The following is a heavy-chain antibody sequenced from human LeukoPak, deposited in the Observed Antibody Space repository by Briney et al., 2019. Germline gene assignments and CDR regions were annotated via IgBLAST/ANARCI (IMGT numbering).Heavy chain of an antibody. V-gene: IGHV3-33*01. CDR3: ARDSSSFIAAAAY. D-gene: IGHD6-13*01. CDR2: IWYDGSNK. CDR1: GFTFSDYG. Sequence: GGSLRLSCAASGFTFSDYGMHWVRQTPGRGLEWVAVIWYDGSNKYYADSVKGRFTISRDNSKNTLYLQMNSLRAEDTAVYYCARDSSSFIAAAAYWGQGTLVTVSS. J-gene: IGHJ4*02.